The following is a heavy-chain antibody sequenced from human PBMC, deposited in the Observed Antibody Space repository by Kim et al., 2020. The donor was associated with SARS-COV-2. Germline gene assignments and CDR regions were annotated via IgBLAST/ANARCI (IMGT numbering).Heavy chain of an antibody. V-gene: IGHV3-23*01. Sequence: SVEGRFTISRNNSKNTLYLQMNSLGAEDTAVYYCAKDPYYDFWSGYYFDYWGQGTLVTVSS. D-gene: IGHD3-3*01. J-gene: IGHJ4*02. CDR3: AKDPYYDFWSGYYFDY.